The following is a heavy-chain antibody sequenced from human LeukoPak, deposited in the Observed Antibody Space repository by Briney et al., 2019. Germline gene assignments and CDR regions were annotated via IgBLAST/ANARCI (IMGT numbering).Heavy chain of an antibody. CDR2: ISSSSSTI. V-gene: IGHV3-48*01. CDR3: AKSTSYDSSGYYKTIDY. Sequence: GGSLRLSCAASGFTFSSYSMNWVRQAPGKGLEWVSYISSSSSTIYYADSVKGRFTISRDNAKNSLYLQMNSLRAEDTAVYYCAKSTSYDSSGYYKTIDYWGQGTLVTVSS. D-gene: IGHD3-22*01. CDR1: GFTFSSYS. J-gene: IGHJ4*02.